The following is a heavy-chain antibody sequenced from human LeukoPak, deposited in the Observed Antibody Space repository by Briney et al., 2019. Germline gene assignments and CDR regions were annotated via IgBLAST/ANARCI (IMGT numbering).Heavy chain of an antibody. CDR3: ARRARCSSTSCSRSYFDY. D-gene: IGHD2-2*01. V-gene: IGHV3-21*01. Sequence: KPGGSLRLSCAASGFTFSSYSMNWVRQAPGKGLEWVSSISSSSSYIYYADSVKGRFTISRDNAKNSLYLQMYSLRAEDTAVYYCARRARCSSTSCSRSYFDYWGQGTLVTVSS. J-gene: IGHJ4*02. CDR2: ISSSSSYI. CDR1: GFTFSSYS.